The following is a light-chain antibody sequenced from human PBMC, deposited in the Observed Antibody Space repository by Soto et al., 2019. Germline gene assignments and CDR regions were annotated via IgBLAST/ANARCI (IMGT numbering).Light chain of an antibody. J-gene: IGKJ3*01. CDR3: QQDNNWPPLT. CDR2: GAS. CDR1: QSVSSN. Sequence: EIVMTQSPATLSVSPGERATLSCRASQSVSSNLAWYQQKPGQAPRLLIYGASTRATGIPARFSGSGSGTEFTLTFSSLQSEDFAVYYCQQDNNWPPLTFGPGTTVDIK. V-gene: IGKV3-15*01.